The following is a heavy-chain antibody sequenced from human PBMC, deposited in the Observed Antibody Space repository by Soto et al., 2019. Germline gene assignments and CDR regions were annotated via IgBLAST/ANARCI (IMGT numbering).Heavy chain of an antibody. J-gene: IGHJ3*02. CDR1: GYTFTNYV. CDR3: ARHVAFDI. Sequence: EVQLVQSGAEVKKPGESLKISCKGSGYTFTNYVIGWVRQRPGRGLEWMGIIYPGDSDTRYGPSFQGQVTISADKSVSTAYLQWSSLKASDTAMYFCARHVAFDIWGQGTMVTVSS. CDR2: IYPGDSDT. V-gene: IGHV5-51*01.